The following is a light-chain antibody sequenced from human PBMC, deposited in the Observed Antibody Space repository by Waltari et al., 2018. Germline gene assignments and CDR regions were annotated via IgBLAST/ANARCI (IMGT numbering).Light chain of an antibody. CDR1: RSDVGTHNY. CDR3: NSYTNSGTYV. J-gene: IGLJ1*01. Sequence: QSALTQPASVSGSPGQSITISCTGTRSDVGTHNYVSWYQQRPGKAPDLILFDVSNRPSGVSIRFSGSKSGNTASLTISGLQAEDEADYYCNSYTNSGTYVFGSGTKVTVL. V-gene: IGLV2-14*03. CDR2: DVS.